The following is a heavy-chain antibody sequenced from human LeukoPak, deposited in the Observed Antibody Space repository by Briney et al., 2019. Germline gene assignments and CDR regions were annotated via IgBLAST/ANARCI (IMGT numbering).Heavy chain of an antibody. CDR1: GYTFTGYY. D-gene: IGHD6-13*01. Sequence: ASVTVSCKASGYTFTGYYMHWVRQAPGQGLEWMGWINPNSGGTNYAQKFQGRVTMTRDTSISTAYMELSRLRSDDTAVYYCAKDRGYSSSWPDYWGQGTLVTVSS. CDR2: INPNSGGT. CDR3: AKDRGYSSSWPDY. J-gene: IGHJ4*02. V-gene: IGHV1-2*02.